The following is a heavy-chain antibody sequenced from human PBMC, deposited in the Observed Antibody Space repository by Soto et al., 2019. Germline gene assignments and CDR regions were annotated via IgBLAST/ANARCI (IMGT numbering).Heavy chain of an antibody. D-gene: IGHD1-26*01. CDR2: IYYSGST. CDR1: GGSISSYY. V-gene: IGHV4-59*01. CDR3: ARVGGSYGGGWFDP. J-gene: IGHJ5*02. Sequence: NPSETLSLTCTVSGGSISSYYWSWIRQPPGKGLEWIGYIYYSGSTNYNPSLKSRVTMSVDTSKNQFSLKLSSVTAADTAVYYCARVGGSYGGGWFDPWGQGTLVTVSS.